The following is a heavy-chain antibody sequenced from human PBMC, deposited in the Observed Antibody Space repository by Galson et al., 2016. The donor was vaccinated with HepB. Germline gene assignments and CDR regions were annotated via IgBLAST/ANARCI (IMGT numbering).Heavy chain of an antibody. CDR1: GYSFINYW. CDR3: ARHTGFCSGLGCRQRGFDP. D-gene: IGHD2-15*01. V-gene: IGHV5-51*01. CDR2: IYAADSDT. Sequence: QSGAEVKEPGESLKISCEGSGYSFINYWIAWVRQMPGKGLEWMGIIYAADSDTRYSPSFQGQVTISVDKSISTAYLQWTSLKASDTAIYYCARHTGFCSGLGCRQRGFDPWGQGTLVTVSS. J-gene: IGHJ5*02.